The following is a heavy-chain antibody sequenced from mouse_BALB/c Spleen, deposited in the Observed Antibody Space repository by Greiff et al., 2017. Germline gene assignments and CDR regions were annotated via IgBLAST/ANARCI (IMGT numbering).Heavy chain of an antibody. CDR3: ARDDYDKAMDY. CDR1: VYTFTDYA. Sequence: VQLQQSGAELLRPGVSVKISCKGTVYTFTDYAIHWVKQSHGKGLEWIGVIITYYGDTSYNQKFKGKATMTVDKSSSTAYMELARLTSEDSAIYYCARDDYDKAMDYWGQGTTLTVSS. CDR2: IITYYGDT. V-gene: IGHV1S137*01. J-gene: IGHJ2*01. D-gene: IGHD2-4*01.